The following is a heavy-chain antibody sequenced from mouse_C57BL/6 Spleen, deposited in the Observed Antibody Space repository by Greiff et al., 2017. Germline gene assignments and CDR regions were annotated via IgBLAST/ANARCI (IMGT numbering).Heavy chain of an antibody. CDR1: GFNIQDYY. Sequence: EVQLQESGAELVRPGASVKLSCTASGFNIQDYYMHWVKPRPEQGLEWIGRIDPEDGDPEYAPKFQGKATMTADTSSNTAYLQLSSLTSEDTAVYYCTTFYYCSTYPFAYGGQGTLVTVSA. CDR3: TTFYYCSTYPFAY. D-gene: IGHD1-1*01. V-gene: IGHV14-1*01. CDR2: IDPEDGDP. J-gene: IGHJ3*01.